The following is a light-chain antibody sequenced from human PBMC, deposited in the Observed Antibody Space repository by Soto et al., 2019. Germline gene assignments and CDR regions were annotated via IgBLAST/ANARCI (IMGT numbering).Light chain of an antibody. V-gene: IGLV2-14*01. J-gene: IGLJ2*01. Sequence: QSALTQPASVSGSPGQSITISCTGTSSDVGGYNYVSWYQQHPGKAPKLMIYDVINRPSGVSNRFSGSKSGNTASLTVSGLQAEDEADSYCSSYTSSSTLVVFGGGTEVTVL. CDR1: SSDVGGYNY. CDR2: DVI. CDR3: SSYTSSSTLVV.